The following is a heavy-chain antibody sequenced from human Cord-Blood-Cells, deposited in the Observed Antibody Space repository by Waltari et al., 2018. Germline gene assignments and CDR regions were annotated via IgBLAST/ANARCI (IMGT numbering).Heavy chain of an antibody. CDR3: ARALYWGSMDY. CDR2: ISSSGSTI. V-gene: IGHV3-48*03. CDR1: GFTFSSYE. J-gene: IGHJ4*02. D-gene: IGHD7-27*01. Sequence: EVQLVESGGGLVQPGGSLRLSCAASGFTFSSYEMNRVRQAPGKGLEWVSYISSSGSTIYYADSVKGRFTISRDNAKNSLYLQMNSLRAEDTAVYYCARALYWGSMDYWGQGTLVTVSS.